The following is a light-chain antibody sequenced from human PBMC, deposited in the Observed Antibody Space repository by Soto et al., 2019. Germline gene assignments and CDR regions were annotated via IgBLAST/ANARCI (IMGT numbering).Light chain of an antibody. CDR3: QQRSNWPRT. V-gene: IGKV3-11*01. CDR2: DAY. J-gene: IGKJ3*01. CDR1: QSVSSY. Sequence: EIVLTQSPATLYLSPGERATLSCRASQSVSSYLAWYQQKPGQAPRLLIYDAYNRATGIPARFSGSGSGTDFTLTISSLEPEDFAVYYCQQRSNWPRTFGPGTKGDIK.